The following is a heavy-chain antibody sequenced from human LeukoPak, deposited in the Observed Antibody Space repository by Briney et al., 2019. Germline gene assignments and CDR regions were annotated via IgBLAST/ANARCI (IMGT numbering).Heavy chain of an antibody. CDR2: INHSGSA. J-gene: IGHJ4*02. Sequence: PSETLSLTCAVYGGSFSRYYWTWIRQPPGKGLEWIGEINHSGSANYNPSLKSLVTISVDTSKNQFSLKLSSVTAADTAVYYCARTHRANFDYWGQGTLVTVSS. V-gene: IGHV4-34*01. CDR1: GGSFSRYY. CDR3: ARTHRANFDY.